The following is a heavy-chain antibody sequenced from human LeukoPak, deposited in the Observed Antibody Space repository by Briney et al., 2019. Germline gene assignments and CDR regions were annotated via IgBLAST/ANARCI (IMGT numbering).Heavy chain of an antibody. D-gene: IGHD4-11*01. Sequence: PSQTLSLTCTVSGGSISSGDYYWSWIRQPPGKGLEWIGYIYYSGSTYYSPSLKSRVTISVDTSKNQFSLKLSSVTAADTAVYYCAREGYSNGSIYYWGQGTLVTVSS. CDR1: GGSISSGDYY. J-gene: IGHJ4*02. CDR2: IYYSGST. V-gene: IGHV4-30-4*08. CDR3: AREGYSNGSIYY.